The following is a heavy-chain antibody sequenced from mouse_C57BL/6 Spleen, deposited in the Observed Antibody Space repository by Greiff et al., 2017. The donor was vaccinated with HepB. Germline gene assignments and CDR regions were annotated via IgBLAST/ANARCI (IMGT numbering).Heavy chain of an antibody. Sequence: QVQLQQPGAELVKPWASVKMSCKASGYTFTSYWITWVKQRPGQGLEWIGDIYPGSGSTNYNEKFKSKATLTVDTSSSTAYMQLSSLTSEDSAVYYCARAAFYYGSSPFAYWGQGTLVTVSA. V-gene: IGHV1-55*01. D-gene: IGHD1-1*01. J-gene: IGHJ3*01. CDR3: ARAAFYYGSSPFAY. CDR2: IYPGSGST. CDR1: GYTFTSYW.